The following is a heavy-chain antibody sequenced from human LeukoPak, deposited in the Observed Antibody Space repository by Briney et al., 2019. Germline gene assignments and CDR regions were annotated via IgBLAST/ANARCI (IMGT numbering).Heavy chain of an antibody. V-gene: IGHV1-2*04. CDR2: INPNSGGT. CDR1: GYTFTGYY. CDR3: AAIFYGDHRGAFDI. D-gene: IGHD4-17*01. Sequence: ASVKVSCKASGYTFTGYYMHWVRQAPGQGLEWMGQINPNSGGTNYAQKFQGWVTMTRDTSISTAYMELSRLRSDDTAVYYCAAIFYGDHRGAFDIWGQGTMVTVSS. J-gene: IGHJ3*02.